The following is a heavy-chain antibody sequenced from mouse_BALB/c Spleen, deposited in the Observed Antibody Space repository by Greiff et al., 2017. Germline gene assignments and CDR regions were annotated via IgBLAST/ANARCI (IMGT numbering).Heavy chain of an antibody. CDR2: IDTSDSYT. Sequence: VQLQQPGAELVMPGASVKMSCKASGYTFTDYWMHWVKQRPGQGLEWIGAIDTSDSYTSYNQKFKGKATLTVDESSSTAYMQLSSLTSEDSAVYYCARWTSTVAFDYWGQGTTLTVSS. CDR3: ARWTSTVAFDY. V-gene: IGHV1-69*01. CDR1: GYTFTDYW. J-gene: IGHJ2*01. D-gene: IGHD1-1*01.